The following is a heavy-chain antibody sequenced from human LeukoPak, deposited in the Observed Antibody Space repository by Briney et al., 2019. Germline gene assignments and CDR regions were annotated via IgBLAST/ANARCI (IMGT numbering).Heavy chain of an antibody. CDR2: IRYDGSNK. J-gene: IGHJ4*02. D-gene: IGHD6-13*01. CDR1: GFTFSSYG. Sequence: PGGSLRLSCAASGFTFSSYGMHWVRQAPGKGLEWVAFIRYDGSNKYYADSVKGRFTISRDNSKNTLYLQMNSLRAEGTAVYYCAKKSSSSWPFDYWGQGTLVTVSS. V-gene: IGHV3-30*02. CDR3: AKKSSSSWPFDY.